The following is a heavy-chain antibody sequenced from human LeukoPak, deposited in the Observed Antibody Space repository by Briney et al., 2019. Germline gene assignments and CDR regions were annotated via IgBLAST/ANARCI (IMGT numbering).Heavy chain of an antibody. Sequence: GRSLRLSCAASEFTFSSYAMHWVRQAPGKGLEWVAVISYDGSNKYYADSVKGRFTISRDNSKNTLYLQMNSLRAEDTAVYYCARDKADSSGWYGGFDYWGQGTLVTVSS. CDR3: ARDKADSSGWYGGFDY. V-gene: IGHV3-30-3*01. J-gene: IGHJ4*02. CDR2: ISYDGSNK. CDR1: EFTFSSYA. D-gene: IGHD6-19*01.